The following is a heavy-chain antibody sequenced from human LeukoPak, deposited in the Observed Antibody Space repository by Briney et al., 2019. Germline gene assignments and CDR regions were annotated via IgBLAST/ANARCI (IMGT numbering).Heavy chain of an antibody. CDR3: ARDQQWRLSNWFDP. V-gene: IGHV1-2*02. J-gene: IGHJ5*02. CDR1: GYTFTGYY. CDR2: INPNSGGT. Sequence: ASVKLSCKASGYTFTGYYMHWVRQAPGQGLEWMGWINPNSGGTNYAQKFQGRVTMTRDTSISTAYMELSRLRSDDTAVYYCARDQQWRLSNWFDPWGQGTLVTVSS. D-gene: IGHD6-19*01.